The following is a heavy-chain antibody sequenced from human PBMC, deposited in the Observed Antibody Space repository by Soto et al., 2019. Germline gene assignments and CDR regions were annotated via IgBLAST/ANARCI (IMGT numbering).Heavy chain of an antibody. CDR3: AKGFPAYSSSWYYYGMDV. D-gene: IGHD6-13*01. V-gene: IGHV3-43D*03. CDR2: ISWDGGGT. J-gene: IGHJ6*02. Sequence: GGSLRLSCAASGFTFDDYAMHWVRQAPGKGLEWVSLISWDGGGTYYADSVKGRFTISRDNSKNSLYLQMNSLRAEDTALYYCAKGFPAYSSSWYYYGMDVWGQGTTVTVSS. CDR1: GFTFDDYA.